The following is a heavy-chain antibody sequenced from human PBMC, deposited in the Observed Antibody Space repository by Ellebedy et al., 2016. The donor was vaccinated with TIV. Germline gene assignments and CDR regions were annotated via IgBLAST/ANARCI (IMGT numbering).Heavy chain of an antibody. D-gene: IGHD4-17*01. J-gene: IGHJ6*02. CDR3: AKAYGDHYYYYYYGMDV. CDR1: GFTFSSYA. V-gene: IGHV3-23*01. Sequence: GGSLRLXXAASGFTFSSYAMSWVRQAPGKGLEWVSAISGSGGSTYYADSVKGRFTISRDNSKNTLYLQMNSLRAEDTAVYYCAKAYGDHYYYYYYGMDVWGQGTTVTVSS. CDR2: ISGSGGST.